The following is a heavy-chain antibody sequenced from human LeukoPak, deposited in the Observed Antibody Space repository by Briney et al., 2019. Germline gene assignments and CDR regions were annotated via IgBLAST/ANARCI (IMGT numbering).Heavy chain of an antibody. CDR3: AGRSGYSPYYLDY. J-gene: IGHJ4*02. CDR2: MNPNSGNT. V-gene: IGHV1-8*01. Sequence: ASVKVSCKASGYTFTSYDINWVRQATGQGLEWMGWMNPNSGNTGYAQKFQGRVTMTRNTSISTAYMELSSLRSEDTAVYYCAGRSGYSPYYLDYWGQGTLVTVSS. CDR1: GYTFTSYD. D-gene: IGHD2-15*01.